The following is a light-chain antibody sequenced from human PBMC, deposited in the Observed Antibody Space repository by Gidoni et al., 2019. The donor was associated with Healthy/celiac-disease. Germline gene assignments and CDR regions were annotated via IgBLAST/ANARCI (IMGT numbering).Light chain of an antibody. Sequence: DIQMTQSPSTLSASVGYRVTITCRASQSISSWLAWYQQKPGKAPKLLIYKASSLESGVPSRFSGSGSGTEFTLTISSLQPDDFATYYCQQYNSILGTFGQGTKLEIK. CDR1: QSISSW. CDR3: QQYNSILGT. J-gene: IGKJ2*02. V-gene: IGKV1-5*03. CDR2: KAS.